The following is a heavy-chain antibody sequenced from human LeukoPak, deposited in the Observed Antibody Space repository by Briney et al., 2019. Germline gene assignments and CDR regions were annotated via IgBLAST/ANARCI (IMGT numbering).Heavy chain of an antibody. CDR2: IIPILGIA. CDR1: GGTFSSYA. J-gene: IGHJ3*02. Sequence: ASVTVSCKASGGTFSSYAISWVRQAPGQGLEWMGRIIPILGIANYAQKFQGRVTITADKSTSTAYMELSSLRSEDTAVYYCARPLTQQGDAFDIWGQGTMVTVSS. V-gene: IGHV1-69*04. D-gene: IGHD6-13*01. CDR3: ARPLTQQGDAFDI.